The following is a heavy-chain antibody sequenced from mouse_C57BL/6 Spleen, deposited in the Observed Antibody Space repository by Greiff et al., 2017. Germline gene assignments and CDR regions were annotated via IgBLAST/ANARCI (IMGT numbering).Heavy chain of an antibody. J-gene: IGHJ1*03. V-gene: IGHV5-6*01. CDR1: GFTFSSYG. Sequence: EVQLMESGGDLVKPGGSLKLSCAASGFTFSSYGMSWVRQTPDKRLEWVATISSGGSYTYYPDSVKGRFTISRDNAKNTLYLQMSSLKSEDTAMYYCASPHYYGSSYWYFDVWGTGTTVTVSS. D-gene: IGHD1-1*01. CDR3: ASPHYYGSSYWYFDV. CDR2: ISSGGSYT.